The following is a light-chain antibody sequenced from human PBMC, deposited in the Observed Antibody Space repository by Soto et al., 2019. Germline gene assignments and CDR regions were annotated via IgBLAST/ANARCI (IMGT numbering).Light chain of an antibody. Sequence: EIVMTQSPATLSVSPGERATLSCRASQSVSSNLAWYKQKPGQAPRLLIYGASTRATGIPARFSGGGSGTEVTLTISSRQAEDFAVYYCQQYNNWPPWTFGQGTKVEIK. CDR1: QSVSSN. CDR2: GAS. J-gene: IGKJ1*01. CDR3: QQYNNWPPWT. V-gene: IGKV3-15*01.